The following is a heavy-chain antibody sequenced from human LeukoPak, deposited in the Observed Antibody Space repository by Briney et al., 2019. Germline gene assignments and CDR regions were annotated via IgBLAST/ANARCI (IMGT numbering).Heavy chain of an antibody. CDR3: AREKYCGGDCYSFDY. V-gene: IGHV3-30-3*01. CDR1: GFSITTYA. J-gene: IGHJ4*02. CDR2: ISYDGSNK. Sequence: PGGSLRLSCVASGFSITTYAMNWVRQAPGKGLEWVAVISYDGSNKYYADSVKGRFTISRDNSKNTLYLQMNSLRAEDTAVYYCAREKYCGGDCYSFDYWGQGTLVTVSS. D-gene: IGHD2-21*02.